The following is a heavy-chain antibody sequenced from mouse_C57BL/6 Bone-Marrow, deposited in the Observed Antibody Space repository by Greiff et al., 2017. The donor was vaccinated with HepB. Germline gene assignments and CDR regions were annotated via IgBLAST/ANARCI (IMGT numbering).Heavy chain of an antibody. Sequence: QVQLQQSGPGLVQPSQSLSITCTVSGFSLTSYGVHWVRQSPGKGLEWLGVIWSGGSTDYNAAFISRLSISKDNSKSQVFFKMNSLQADDTAIYYWARRGYGSSSYAMDYWGQGTSVTVSS. CDR3: ARRGYGSSSYAMDY. CDR2: IWSGGST. CDR1: GFSLTSYG. V-gene: IGHV2-2*01. J-gene: IGHJ4*01. D-gene: IGHD1-1*01.